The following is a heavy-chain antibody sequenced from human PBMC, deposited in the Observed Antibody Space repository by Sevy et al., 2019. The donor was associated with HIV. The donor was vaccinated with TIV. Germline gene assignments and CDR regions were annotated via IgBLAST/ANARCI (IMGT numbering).Heavy chain of an antibody. J-gene: IGHJ4*02. CDR3: ARPDSYGDFDY. D-gene: IGHD5-18*01. CDR1: GYSFTSYW. Sequence: GESLKISCKGSGYSFTSYWIGWVRQMPGKGLEWMGIIYPGDSDTRYSPSFQGQVTIPADKSIRTAYLQWGSLKASETAMYYCARPDSYGDFDYWGQGTLVTVSS. CDR2: IYPGDSDT. V-gene: IGHV5-51*01.